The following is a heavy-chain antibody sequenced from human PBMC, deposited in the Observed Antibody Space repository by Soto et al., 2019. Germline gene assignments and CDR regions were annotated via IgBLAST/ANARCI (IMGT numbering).Heavy chain of an antibody. CDR2: IDWNSATI. Sequence: EVQLVESGGGLVQAGGSLRLSCAASRFTFDDYAMHWVRQVPGKGLEWVSGIDWNSATIGYADYVKGRFTIFRDNAKKSLYLQVNSLRPEDTAFYYCSKDYSSGWNGGGFLEYCGHGILVTVSS. CDR3: SKDYSSGWNGGGFLEY. CDR1: RFTFDDYA. V-gene: IGHV3-9*01. J-gene: IGHJ4*01. D-gene: IGHD6-19*01.